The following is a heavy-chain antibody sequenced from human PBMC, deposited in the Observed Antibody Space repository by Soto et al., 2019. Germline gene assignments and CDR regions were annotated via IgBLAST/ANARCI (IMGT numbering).Heavy chain of an antibody. Sequence: QVQLVESGGGVDQPGRSLRLSCDASGFTFSSYPMYWVRQAPGKGLEWVALISYDGISKYYADSVKGRFTISRDNSKNTLYLQMNSLRAEDTAVYYCARPHNSHLYSSSWGHWGQGTLVTVSS. CDR2: ISYDGISK. D-gene: IGHD6-13*01. J-gene: IGHJ4*02. CDR1: GFTFSSYP. V-gene: IGHV3-30-3*01. CDR3: ARPHNSHLYSSSWGH.